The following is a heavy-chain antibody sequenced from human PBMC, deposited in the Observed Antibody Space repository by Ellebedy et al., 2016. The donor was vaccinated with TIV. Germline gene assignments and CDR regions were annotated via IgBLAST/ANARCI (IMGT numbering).Heavy chain of an antibody. Sequence: AASVQVSCKASGGTFSSYAISRVGPAPGQGLQWMGRIIPILGIANYAQKFQGRVTITADKSTSTAYMELSSLRSEDTAVYYCARELAARGEWAILYYFDYWGQGTLVTVSS. V-gene: IGHV1-69*04. CDR2: IIPILGIA. CDR1: GGTFSSYA. D-gene: IGHD1-26*01. CDR3: ARELAARGEWAILYYFDY. J-gene: IGHJ4*02.